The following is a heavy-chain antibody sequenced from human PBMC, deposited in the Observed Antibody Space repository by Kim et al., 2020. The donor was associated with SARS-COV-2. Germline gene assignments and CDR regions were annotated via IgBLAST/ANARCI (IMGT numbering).Heavy chain of an antibody. D-gene: IGHD3-3*01. CDR3: ARVRGTIFGVVIIGGWFDP. V-gene: IGHV7-4-1*02. J-gene: IGHJ5*02. Sequence: MGWINTNTGNPTYAQGFTGRFVFSLDTSVSTAYLQISSLKAEDTAVYYCARVRGTIFGVVIIGGWFDPWGQGTLVTVSS. CDR2: INTNTGNP.